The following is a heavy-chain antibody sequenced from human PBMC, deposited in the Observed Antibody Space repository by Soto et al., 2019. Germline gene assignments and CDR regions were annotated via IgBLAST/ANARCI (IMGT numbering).Heavy chain of an antibody. V-gene: IGHV3-21*01. CDR1: GFTFSSYS. D-gene: IGHD6-6*01. CDR2: ISSSSSYI. CDR3: ATRPDVYYYYGMDV. J-gene: IGHJ6*02. Sequence: GGSLRLSCAASGFTFSSYSMNWVRQAPGKGLEWVSSISSSSSYIYYADSVKGRFTISRDNAKNSLYLQMNSLRAEDTAVYYCATRPDVYYYYGMDVWAQGTTVTVSS.